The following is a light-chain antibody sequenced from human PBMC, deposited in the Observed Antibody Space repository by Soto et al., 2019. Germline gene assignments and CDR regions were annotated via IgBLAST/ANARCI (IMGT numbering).Light chain of an antibody. J-gene: IGLJ1*01. CDR1: SSDVGGYNY. CDR2: EVS. Sequence: QSVLTQPASVSGSPGQSFTISCTGTSSDVGGYNYVSWYQHHPGKAPELMIFEVSNRPSGVSHRFSGSKSGNTASLTISGLQTEDEGDYYCSSYTSSSTRVFGTGTKVTVL. V-gene: IGLV2-14*01. CDR3: SSYTSSSTRV.